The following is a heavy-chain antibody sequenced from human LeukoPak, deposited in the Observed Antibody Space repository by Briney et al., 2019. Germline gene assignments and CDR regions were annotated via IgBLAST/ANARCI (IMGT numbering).Heavy chain of an antibody. Sequence: LSETLSLTCTVSGGSISSYYWSWIRQPPGKGLEWIGYIYTSGSTNYNPSLKSRVTISVDTSKNQFPLKLSSVTAADTAVYYCARRVIPAKRGYYMDVWGKGTTVTVSS. CDR2: IYTSGST. V-gene: IGHV4-4*09. D-gene: IGHD2-2*01. CDR3: ARRVIPAKRGYYMDV. J-gene: IGHJ6*03. CDR1: GGSISSYY.